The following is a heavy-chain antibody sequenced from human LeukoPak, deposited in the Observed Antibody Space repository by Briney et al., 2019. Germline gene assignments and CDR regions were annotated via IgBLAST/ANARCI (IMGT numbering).Heavy chain of an antibody. CDR1: DGSFSGYY. V-gene: IGHV4-34*01. D-gene: IGHD6-13*01. CDR3: ARGRPSSSWYRWFDP. CDR2: INHSGST. J-gene: IGHJ5*02. Sequence: SETLSLTCAVYDGSFSGYYWSWIRQPPGKGLEWIGEINHSGSTNYNPSLKSRVTISLDTSKSQFSLKVRYVTAADTAVYYCARGRPSSSWYRWFDPWGQGTLVTVSS.